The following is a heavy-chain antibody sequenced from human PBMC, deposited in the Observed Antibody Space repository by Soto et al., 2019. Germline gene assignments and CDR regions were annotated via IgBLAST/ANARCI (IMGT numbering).Heavy chain of an antibody. J-gene: IGHJ5*02. D-gene: IGHD3-3*01. V-gene: IGHV4-59*08. CDR2: IYYSGST. CDR1: GGSISSYY. CDR3: ASLIDFWSGYYTIRDNWFDP. Sequence: SETLSLTCTVSGGSISSYYWSWIRQPPGKGLEWIGYIYYSGSTNYNPSLKSRVTISVDTSKNQFSLKLSSVTAADTAVYYCASLIDFWSGYYTIRDNWFDPWGQGTLVTVSS.